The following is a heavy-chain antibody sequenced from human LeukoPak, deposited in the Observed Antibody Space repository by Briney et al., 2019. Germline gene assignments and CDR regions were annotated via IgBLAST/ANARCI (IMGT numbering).Heavy chain of an antibody. CDR3: ARGSYYDSSGDY. CDR2: ISSSSSYI. J-gene: IGHJ4*02. CDR1: GFTFSSYS. V-gene: IGHV3-21*01. Sequence: GGSLRLSCAASGFTFSSYSMNWVHQAPGKGLEWVSSISSSSSYIYYADSVKGRFTISRDNAKNSLYLQMNSLRAEDTAVYYCARGSYYDSSGDYWGQGTLVTVSS. D-gene: IGHD3-22*01.